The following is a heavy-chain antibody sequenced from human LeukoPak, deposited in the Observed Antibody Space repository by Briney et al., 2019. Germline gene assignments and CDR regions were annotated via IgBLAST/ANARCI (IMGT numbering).Heavy chain of an antibody. Sequence: GSLRLSCAASGFTFSSYEMNWVRQPPGKGLEWIGEINHSGSTNYNPSLKSRVTISVDTSKNQFSLKLSSVTAADTAVYYCASYSYAHWFDPWGQGTLVTVSS. CDR3: ASYSYAHWFDP. J-gene: IGHJ5*02. V-gene: IGHV4-34*01. D-gene: IGHD5-18*01. CDR2: INHSGST. CDR1: GFTFSSYE.